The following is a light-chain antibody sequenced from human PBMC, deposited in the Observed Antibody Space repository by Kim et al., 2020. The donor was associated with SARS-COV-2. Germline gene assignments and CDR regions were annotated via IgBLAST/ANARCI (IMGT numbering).Light chain of an antibody. CDR2: GAS. V-gene: IGKV3-20*01. CDR3: QQYGSSPPWT. Sequence: EIVLTQSPGTLTLSPGERVTLSCRASESISRPFLAWYQHKPAQAPRLLIYGASNRATGIPDRFSGSGSGTDFTLTISRLEPDDFAVYYCQQYGSSPPWTFGQGTKVEI. CDR1: ESISRPF. J-gene: IGKJ1*01.